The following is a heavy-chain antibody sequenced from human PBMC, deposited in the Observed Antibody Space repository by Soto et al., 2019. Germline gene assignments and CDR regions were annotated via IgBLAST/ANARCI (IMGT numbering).Heavy chain of an antibody. CDR2: FDPEDGET. D-gene: IGHD6-13*01. J-gene: IGHJ4*02. CDR3: ATHVRSSLQPDY. Sequence: ASVKVSCKVSGYTLTELSMHWVRQAPGKGLEWRGGFDPEDGETIYAQKFQGRVTMTEDTSTDTAYMELSSLRSEDTAVYYCATHVRSSLQPDYWGQGTLVTVSS. CDR1: GYTLTELS. V-gene: IGHV1-24*01.